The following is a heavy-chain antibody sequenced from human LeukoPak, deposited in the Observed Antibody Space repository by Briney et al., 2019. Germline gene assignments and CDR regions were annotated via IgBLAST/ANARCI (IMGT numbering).Heavy chain of an antibody. V-gene: IGHV1-69*13. J-gene: IGHJ4*02. D-gene: IGHD3-22*01. CDR1: GGTFSSYA. CDR2: IIPIFGTA. CDR3: ARGVRRYDSSGYYGGY. Sequence: ASVKVSCKASGGTFSSYAISWVRQAPGQGPEWMGGIIPIFGTANYAQKFQGRVTITADESTSTAYMELSSLRSEDTAVYYCARGVRRYDSSGYYGGYWGQGTLVTVSS.